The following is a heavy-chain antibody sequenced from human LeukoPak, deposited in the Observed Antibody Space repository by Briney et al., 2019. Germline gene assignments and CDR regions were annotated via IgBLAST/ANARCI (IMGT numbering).Heavy chain of an antibody. Sequence: SETLSLTCAVYGGSFSGYYWSWIRQPPGKGLEWIGEVNHSGSTNYNPSLKSRVTISVDTSKNQFSLKLSSVTAADTAVYYCASWPIAVAGLYYFDYWGQGTLVTVSS. V-gene: IGHV4-34*01. CDR3: ASWPIAVAGLYYFDY. CDR1: GGSFSGYY. CDR2: VNHSGST. D-gene: IGHD6-19*01. J-gene: IGHJ4*02.